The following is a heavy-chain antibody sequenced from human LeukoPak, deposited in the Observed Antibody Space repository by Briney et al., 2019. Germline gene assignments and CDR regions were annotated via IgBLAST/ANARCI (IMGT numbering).Heavy chain of an antibody. CDR1: GFTVSSSY. Sequence: GGSLRLSCAASGFTVSSSYMSWVRQAPGKGLEWVSVIYSGGSIFYTDSVKGRFAISRDNSKNTLYLQTNSLRAEDTAVYYCARAASGSSPSDYWGQGTLVTVSS. J-gene: IGHJ4*02. CDR3: ARAASGSSPSDY. V-gene: IGHV3-53*01. CDR2: IYSGGSI. D-gene: IGHD3-10*01.